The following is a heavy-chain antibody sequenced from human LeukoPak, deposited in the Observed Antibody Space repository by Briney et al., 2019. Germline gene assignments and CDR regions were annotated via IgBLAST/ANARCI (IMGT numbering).Heavy chain of an antibody. CDR1: GGTFSSYG. V-gene: IGHV1-69*13. CDR2: IIPIFGTA. D-gene: IGHD3-9*01. J-gene: IGHJ6*03. Sequence: EASVKVSCKASGGTFSSYGLNWVRQAPGQGLEWMGGIIPIFGTANYTQKFQGRVTITADESTSTAYMELSSLRSEDTAVYYCARDFYDYDILTGKNYYYYMDVWGKGTTVTVSS. CDR3: ARDFYDYDILTGKNYYYYMDV.